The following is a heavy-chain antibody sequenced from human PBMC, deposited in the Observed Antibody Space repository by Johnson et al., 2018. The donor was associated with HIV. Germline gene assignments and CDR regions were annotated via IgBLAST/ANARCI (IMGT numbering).Heavy chain of an antibody. Sequence: VQLVESGGGLVQPGGSLRLSCAVSGFTVSSDYMSWVRQAPGKGLEWVSLIYSAGNTFYTDSVKGRFTISRDNSKNTLYLQMSSLRAEDTAVYYCARNLRDPAWGDAFDIWGQGTMVTVSS. CDR2: IYSAGNT. J-gene: IGHJ3*02. V-gene: IGHV3-66*01. CDR1: GFTVSSDY. D-gene: IGHD3-10*01. CDR3: ARNLRDPAWGDAFDI.